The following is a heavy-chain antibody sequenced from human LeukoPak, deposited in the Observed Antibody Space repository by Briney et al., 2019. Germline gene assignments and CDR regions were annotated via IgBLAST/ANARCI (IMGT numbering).Heavy chain of an antibody. Sequence: GASVKVSCKASGYTFTSYDINWVRQATGQGLEWMGWMNPNSGNTGYAQKFQGRVTMTRNTSISTAYMELSSLRSEDTAVYYCARVKLLWFGELSIYYYYMDVWGKGTTVTISS. D-gene: IGHD3-10*01. CDR3: ARVKLLWFGELSIYYYYMDV. J-gene: IGHJ6*03. CDR1: GYTFTSYD. CDR2: MNPNSGNT. V-gene: IGHV1-8*01.